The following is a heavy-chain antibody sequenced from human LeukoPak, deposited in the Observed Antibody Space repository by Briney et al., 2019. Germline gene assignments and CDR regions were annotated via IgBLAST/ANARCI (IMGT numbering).Heavy chain of an antibody. CDR1: GFTFSSYS. Sequence: GGSLILSCAAAGFTFSSYSMTWVRQAPGEVLEWLSSFTSRSRSFYYPDSGKVRLTISRSNDQILLKLQMVSPRDEDTSIYYCAREISGIAATDIIDSWGQGTLVTVSS. CDR3: AREISGIAATDIIDS. J-gene: IGHJ4*02. D-gene: IGHD6-13*01. CDR2: FTSRSRSF. V-gene: IGHV3-21*06.